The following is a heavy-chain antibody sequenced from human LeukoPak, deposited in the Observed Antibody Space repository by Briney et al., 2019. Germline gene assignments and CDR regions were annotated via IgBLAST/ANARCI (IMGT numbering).Heavy chain of an antibody. D-gene: IGHD2-2*01. J-gene: IGHJ4*02. V-gene: IGHV3-9*01. CDR3: AKDFLRWGVVPAASSIFDY. CDR2: ISWNSGSI. Sequence: PGGSLRLSCAASGFTFDDYAMHWVRQAPGKGLEWVSGISWNSGSIGYADSVKGRFTISRDNAKNSLYLQMNSLRAEDTALYYCAKDFLRWGVVPAASSIFDYWGQGTLVTVSS. CDR1: GFTFDDYA.